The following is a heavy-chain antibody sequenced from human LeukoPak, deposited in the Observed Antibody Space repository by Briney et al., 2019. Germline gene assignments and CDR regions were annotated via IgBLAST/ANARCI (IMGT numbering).Heavy chain of an antibody. CDR1: GGSISSYY. J-gene: IGHJ3*02. CDR3: ARDMNGDFWTSDAFDI. D-gene: IGHD3-3*01. V-gene: IGHV4-4*07. Sequence: SETLSLTCTASGGSISSYYWSWIRQPAGKGLEWIGRIYTSGSTNYNPSLKSRVTMSVDTSKNQFSLKLSSVTAADTAVYYCARDMNGDFWTSDAFDIWGQGTMVTVSS. CDR2: IYTSGST.